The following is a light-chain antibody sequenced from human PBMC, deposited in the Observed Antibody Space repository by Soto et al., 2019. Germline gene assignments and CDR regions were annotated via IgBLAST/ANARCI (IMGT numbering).Light chain of an antibody. CDR2: DNS. CDR1: SSNIGAGYD. CDR3: QSYDSSLSGSV. J-gene: IGLJ2*01. V-gene: IGLV1-40*01. Sequence: QSVLTQPPSVSGAPGQRVTISCTGSSSNIGAGYDVHWYQQVPGTAPKLLIYDNSYRPSGVPDRFSGSKSGTSASLAITGLQAEDEADYYCQSYDSSLSGSVFGGATKLTVL.